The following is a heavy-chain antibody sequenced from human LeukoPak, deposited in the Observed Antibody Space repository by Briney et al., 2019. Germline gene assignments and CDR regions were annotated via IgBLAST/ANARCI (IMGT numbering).Heavy chain of an antibody. D-gene: IGHD3-10*01. V-gene: IGHV3-7*03. CDR3: ARDRGGKDY. J-gene: IGHJ4*02. CDR1: GVTFSDYW. Sequence: GGSLRLSCAASGVTFSDYWMNWVRQAPGKGLEWVANIQQDGIEKYCVDSVKGRFTISRDNAKNSLHLQMNSLTADDTAIYYCARDRGGKDYWGQGTLVTVSS. CDR2: IQQDGIEK.